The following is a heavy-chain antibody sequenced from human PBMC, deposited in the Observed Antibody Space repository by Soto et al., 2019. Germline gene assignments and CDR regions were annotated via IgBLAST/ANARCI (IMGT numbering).Heavy chain of an antibody. Sequence: GASVKVSCTASGGTFSIYAISWVRQAPGQGLEWMGGIIPIFGTANYAQKFQGRVTITADESTSTAYMELSSLRSEDTAVYYCARGGGSWPNHLGYYGMDVWGQGTTVTVSS. CDR2: IIPIFGTA. D-gene: IGHD6-13*01. CDR3: ARGGGSWPNHLGYYGMDV. V-gene: IGHV1-69*13. J-gene: IGHJ6*02. CDR1: GGTFSIYA.